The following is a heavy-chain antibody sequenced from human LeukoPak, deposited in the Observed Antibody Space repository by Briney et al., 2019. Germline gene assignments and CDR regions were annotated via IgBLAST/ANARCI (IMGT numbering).Heavy chain of an antibody. CDR2: TSGSGRSI. V-gene: IGHV3-23*01. Sequence: QPGGSLRLSCVASGFTFSSYAMSWVRQAPGKGLEWVSGTSGSGRSIHYADSVKGRFTISRDNSKNTLYLQMNSLRADDTAVYYCAKDMNSWRDGSGLGDYFDYWGQGTLVTVSS. CDR3: AKDMNSWRDGSGLGDYFDY. CDR1: GFTFSSYA. D-gene: IGHD6-19*01. J-gene: IGHJ4*02.